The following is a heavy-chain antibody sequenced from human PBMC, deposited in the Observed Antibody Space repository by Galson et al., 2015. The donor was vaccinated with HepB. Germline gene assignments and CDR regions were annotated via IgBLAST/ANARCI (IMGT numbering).Heavy chain of an antibody. CDR1: GFTFTSYG. Sequence: SLRLSCAASGFTFTSYGVHWVRQAPGKGLGWVAFIRYDGDNKYYADSVKGRFTISRDNSKNTLYLQMNRLRAEDTAMYFCAKDWNDRGYYYYGMDVWGQGTTVTVSS. J-gene: IGHJ6*02. CDR3: AKDWNDRGYYYYGMDV. V-gene: IGHV3-30*02. D-gene: IGHD1-1*01. CDR2: IRYDGDNK.